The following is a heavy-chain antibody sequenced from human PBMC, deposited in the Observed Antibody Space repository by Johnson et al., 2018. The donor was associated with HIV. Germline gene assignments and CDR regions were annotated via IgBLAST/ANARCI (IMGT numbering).Heavy chain of an antibody. D-gene: IGHD3-22*01. CDR1: GFTFSSYA. Sequence: VQLVESGGGVVQPGRSLRLSCAASGFTFSSYAMHWVRQAPGKGLEWVAVISYDGSNKYYADSVKGRFTLSRDNSKNTLYLQMNSLRAEDTAVYYCAKDLYYYDSSGSVGAFDIWGQGTMVTVSS. V-gene: IGHV3-30*04. J-gene: IGHJ3*02. CDR3: AKDLYYYDSSGSVGAFDI. CDR2: ISYDGSNK.